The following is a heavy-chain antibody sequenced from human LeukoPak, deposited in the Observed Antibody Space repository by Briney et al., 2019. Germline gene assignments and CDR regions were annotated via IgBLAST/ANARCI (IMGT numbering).Heavy chain of an antibody. CDR1: GYSFTSYW. D-gene: IGHD6-6*01. Sequence: GESPKISCEASGYSFTSYWIGWVRQMPGKGLEWVGIIHPANSDTRYSPSFQGRVIMSVDESINTAYLQWSSLRASDTAMYYCARFIEARPKDYFDYWGQGTLATVSS. CDR2: IHPANSDT. CDR3: ARFIEARPKDYFDY. J-gene: IGHJ4*02. V-gene: IGHV5-51*01.